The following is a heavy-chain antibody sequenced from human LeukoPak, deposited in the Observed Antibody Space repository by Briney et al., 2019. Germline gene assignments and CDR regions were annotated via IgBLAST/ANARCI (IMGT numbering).Heavy chain of an antibody. J-gene: IGHJ4*02. V-gene: IGHV4-34*01. D-gene: IGHD5-12*01. CDR2: LNHSGRP. CDR1: GVPHNGYY. CDR3: ARGAGGGYGGYDEIDY. Sequence: SDPLSHTHAVYGVPHNGYYWSGLPQPPAKAREGIGELNHSGRPKYTPPLKSRVTISVDTYKKQFSLKLRSVTASHTAVYYCARGAGGGYGGYDEIDYWGEGTLVSVS.